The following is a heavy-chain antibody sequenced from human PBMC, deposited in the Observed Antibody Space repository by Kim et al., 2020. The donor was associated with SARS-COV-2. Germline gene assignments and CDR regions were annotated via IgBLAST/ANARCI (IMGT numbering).Heavy chain of an antibody. J-gene: IGHJ4*02. CDR2: ISAYDGNT. D-gene: IGHD1-26*01. Sequence: ASVKVSCTASGYSFSSYGFSWVRQAPGQGLEWMGWISAYDGNTNYAQNLQGRVTMTTDTSTSTAYMELRSLRSDDTAVYYCARERWELLPGDYWGQGTLVTVSS. V-gene: IGHV1-18*01. CDR3: ARERWELLPGDY. CDR1: GYSFSSYG.